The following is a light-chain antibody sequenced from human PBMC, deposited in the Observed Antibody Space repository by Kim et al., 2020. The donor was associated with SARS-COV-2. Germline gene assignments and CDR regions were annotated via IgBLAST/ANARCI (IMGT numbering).Light chain of an antibody. J-gene: IGKJ1*01. Sequence: LYPGERVTPSCRASQSVSSYLAWFQQKRGQPPRLLIYDAFNRATGIPAKFSGSGSGTDFTLTISSLEPEDFAVYYCQQRSNWPWTFGQGTKVEIK. V-gene: IGKV3-11*01. CDR3: QQRSNWPWT. CDR2: DAF. CDR1: QSVSSY.